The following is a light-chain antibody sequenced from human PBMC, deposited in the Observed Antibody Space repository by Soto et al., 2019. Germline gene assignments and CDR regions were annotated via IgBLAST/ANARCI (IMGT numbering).Light chain of an antibody. J-gene: IGKJ4*01. V-gene: IGKV3D-15*01. CDR1: QSVDRN. CDR3: QQYDSWPLT. CDR2: GAS. Sequence: EIVMTQSPATLSVSPGERATLSCRASQSVDRNLAWYQQKPGQAPRXLIYGASTRPTGIPDRFSGSGSGTEFSLTISSLQSEDCAVYDCQQYDSWPLTFGGGTKVDI.